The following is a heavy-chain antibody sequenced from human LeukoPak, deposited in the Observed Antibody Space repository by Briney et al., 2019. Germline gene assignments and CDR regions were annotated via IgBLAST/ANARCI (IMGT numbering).Heavy chain of an antibody. J-gene: IGHJ4*02. CDR1: GFSFSTYG. V-gene: IGHV3-30*03. CDR3: ARLPPSVFGVGTGDFDY. CDR2: ISYDGSKT. Sequence: QPGKSLRHSCEVPGFSFSTYGMYRVRQAPGKGLESVAVISYDGSKTYYADSVKGRSTISRDKPKNTVYLQLNSLRAEDTAVYYCARLPPSVFGVGTGDFDYWGQATLVPVSS. D-gene: IGHD2-8*02.